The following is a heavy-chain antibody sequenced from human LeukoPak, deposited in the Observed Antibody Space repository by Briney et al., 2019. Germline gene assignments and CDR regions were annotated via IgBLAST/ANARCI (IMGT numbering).Heavy chain of an antibody. Sequence: GGALRLSCAASGFSFSSYAMSWVRQAPGKGLQWVSEISGSGGSVDYAASVQGRFTISRDNSKNTLHLQMNSLRAEDTAVYYCAKDLRSGNYYGFFDHWGQGTLVTVSS. CDR2: ISGSGGSV. CDR3: AKDLRSGNYYGFFDH. CDR1: GFSFSSYA. V-gene: IGHV3-23*01. J-gene: IGHJ4*02. D-gene: IGHD3-10*01.